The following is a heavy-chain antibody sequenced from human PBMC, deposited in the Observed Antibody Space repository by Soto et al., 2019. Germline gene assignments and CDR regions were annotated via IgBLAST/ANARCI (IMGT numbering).Heavy chain of an antibody. J-gene: IGHJ4*02. CDR1: GFTFSSYA. V-gene: IGHV3-30-3*01. CDR3: AREGQQLVRSLDY. Sequence: PGGSLRLSCAASGFTFSSYAMHWVRQAPGKGLEWVAVISYDGSNKYYADSVKGRFTISRDNSKNTLYLQMNSLRAEDTAVYYCAREGQQLVRSLDYWGQGTLVTVSS. CDR2: ISYDGSNK. D-gene: IGHD6-6*01.